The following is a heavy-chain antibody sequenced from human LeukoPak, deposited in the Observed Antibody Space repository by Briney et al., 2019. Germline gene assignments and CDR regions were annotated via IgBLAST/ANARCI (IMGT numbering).Heavy chain of an antibody. CDR1: GGTFSSYA. J-gene: IGHJ4*02. D-gene: IGHD6-19*01. CDR2: IIPIFGTA. Sequence: SVKVSCKASGGTFSSYAISWVRQAPGQGLEWMGGIIPIFGTANYAQKFQGRVTITADESTSTAYMELSSLRSEDTAVYYCALGAVAGTINFDYWGRGTLVTVSS. V-gene: IGHV1-69*13. CDR3: ALGAVAGTINFDY.